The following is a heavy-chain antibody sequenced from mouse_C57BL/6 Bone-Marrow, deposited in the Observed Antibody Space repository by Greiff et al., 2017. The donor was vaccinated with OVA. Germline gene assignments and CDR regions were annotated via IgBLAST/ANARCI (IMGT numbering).Heavy chain of an antibody. Sequence: EVQLQQSGAELVRPGASVKLSCTASGFNFKDDYMHWVKQRPEQGLEWIGWIDPENGDTEYASKFQGKATITADTSSNTAYLQLSSLTSEDTAVYYYTIYYYGSNYFDYWGQGTTLTVSS. V-gene: IGHV14-4*01. CDR3: TIYYYGSNYFDY. CDR1: GFNFKDDY. CDR2: IDPENGDT. J-gene: IGHJ2*01. D-gene: IGHD1-1*01.